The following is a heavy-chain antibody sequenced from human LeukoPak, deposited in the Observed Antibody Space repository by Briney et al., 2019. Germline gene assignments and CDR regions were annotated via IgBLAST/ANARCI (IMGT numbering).Heavy chain of an antibody. CDR1: GGSISSYY. J-gene: IGHJ4*02. Sequence: SETLSLTCTVSGGSISSYYWSWIRQPPGKGLEWIGYIYYSGSTNYNPSLKSRVTISVDTSKNQFSLKLSSVTAADTAVYYCARGAAVAGTPFDYWGQGTLVTVSS. CDR2: IYYSGST. V-gene: IGHV4-59*12. D-gene: IGHD6-19*01. CDR3: ARGAAVAGTPFDY.